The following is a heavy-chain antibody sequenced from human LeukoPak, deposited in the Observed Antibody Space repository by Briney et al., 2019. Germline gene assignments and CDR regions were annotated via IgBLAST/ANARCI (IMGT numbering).Heavy chain of an antibody. CDR1: GFSISSYY. CDR3: ARESNGDYSDY. V-gene: IGHV4-59*01. J-gene: IGHJ4*02. D-gene: IGHD4-17*01. Sequence: SETLSLTCTVSGFSISSYYWSWIRQPPGKGLEWIGYIYSSGSTSYNPSLKSRVNMSIDTSKNQFSLKVKSVTAADTAVYYCARESNGDYSDYWGQGTLVTVSS. CDR2: IYSSGST.